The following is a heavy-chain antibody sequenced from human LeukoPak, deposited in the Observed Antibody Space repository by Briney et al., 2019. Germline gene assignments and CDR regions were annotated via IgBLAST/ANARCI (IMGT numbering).Heavy chain of an antibody. CDR2: IYYSGST. D-gene: IGHD5-12*01. CDR3: ARRIIVATIDY. V-gene: IGHV4-39*01. CDR1: GGSISSSNYS. J-gene: IGHJ4*02. Sequence: PSETLSLTCTVSGGSISSSNYSWAWIRQPPGKGLEWIGSIYYSGSTYYNPSLKSRVTISVDTSKNQFSLKLSSVTAADTAVYYCARRIIVATIDYWGQGTLVTVSS.